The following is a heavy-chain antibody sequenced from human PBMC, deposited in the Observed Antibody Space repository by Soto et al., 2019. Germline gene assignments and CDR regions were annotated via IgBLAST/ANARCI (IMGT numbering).Heavy chain of an antibody. Sequence: PGGSLRLSCAASGFTFSSYCMHWVRQAPGKGLEWVAVIWYDGSNKYYADSVKGRFTISRDNSKNTLYLQMNSLRAEDTAVYYCAKTPHFYSLDYYYGMDVWGQGTTVTVSS. CDR2: IWYDGSNK. CDR3: AKTPHFYSLDYYYGMDV. D-gene: IGHD3-3*02. J-gene: IGHJ6*02. CDR1: GFTFSSYC. V-gene: IGHV3-33*06.